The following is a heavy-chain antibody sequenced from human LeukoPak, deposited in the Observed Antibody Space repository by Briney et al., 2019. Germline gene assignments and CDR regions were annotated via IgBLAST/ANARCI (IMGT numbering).Heavy chain of an antibody. J-gene: IGHJ1*01. V-gene: IGHV5-51*01. CDR1: GYSFTSYW. CDR2: IYPGDSDT. D-gene: IGHD6-13*01. Sequence: GESLKISCKGSGYSFTSYWIGWVRQMPGKGLEWMGIIYPGDSDTRYSPSFQGQVTISADKSISTANLQWSSLKASDTAMYYCARPHQGADSSSWDGNFQHWGQGTLVTVSS. CDR3: ARPHQGADSSSWDGNFQH.